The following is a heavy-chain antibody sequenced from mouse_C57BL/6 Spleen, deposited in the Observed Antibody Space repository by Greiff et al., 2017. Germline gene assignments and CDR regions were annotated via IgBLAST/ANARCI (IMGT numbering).Heavy chain of an antibody. V-gene: IGHV1-54*01. J-gene: IGHJ3*01. CDR3: ASCDSNSRFAY. CDR1: GYAFTNYL. D-gene: IGHD2-5*01. CDR2: INPGSGGT. Sequence: ESGAELVRPGTSVKVSCKASGYAFTNYLIAWVKQRPGQGLEWIGVINPGSGGTNYNEKFKGKATLTADKSSSTAYMQLSRLTSEDSAVYVCASCDSNSRFAYWGQGTLVTVSA.